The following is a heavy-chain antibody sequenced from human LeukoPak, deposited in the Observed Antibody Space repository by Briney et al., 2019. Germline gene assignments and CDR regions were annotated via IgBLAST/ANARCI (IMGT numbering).Heavy chain of an antibody. CDR1: GGSINSYD. Sequence: SETLSLTCTVSGGSINSYDWSWIRQPPGKGLEWIGDMYYTGSTNYNPSLKSRVTISVDTSKSHFSLKVSSVTAADTAVYHCARRGWLHRDVFAIWGQGTVVTVSS. J-gene: IGHJ3*02. CDR3: ARRGWLHRDVFAI. CDR2: MYYTGST. V-gene: IGHV4-59*01. D-gene: IGHD5-12*01.